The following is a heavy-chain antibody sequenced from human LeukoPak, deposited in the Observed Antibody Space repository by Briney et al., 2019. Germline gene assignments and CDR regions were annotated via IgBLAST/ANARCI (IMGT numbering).Heavy chain of an antibody. CDR3: VREGPRGLAFDI. CDR1: GFTFSSYG. Sequence: GGSLRLSCAASGFTFSSYGMHWVRQAPGKGLEWVSGISASGGSTFYADSVKGRFTISRDNSKNTLYLQMNGLRVEDTAVYYCVREGPRGLAFDIWGQGTMVTVSS. J-gene: IGHJ3*02. D-gene: IGHD3/OR15-3a*01. CDR2: ISASGGST. V-gene: IGHV3-23*01.